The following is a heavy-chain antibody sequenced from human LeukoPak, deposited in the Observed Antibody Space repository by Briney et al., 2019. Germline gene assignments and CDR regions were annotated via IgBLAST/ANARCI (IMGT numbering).Heavy chain of an antibody. CDR3: AKDQYDRGGYFDY. CDR2: ISYDGSNK. J-gene: IGHJ4*02. V-gene: IGHV3-30*18. CDR1: GFTFSSYG. Sequence: GGSLRLSCAASGFTFSSYGMHWVRQAPGKGLEWVAVISYDGSNKYYADSVKGRFTISRDNSKNTLYLQMNSLRAEDTAVYYCAKDQYDRGGYFDYWGQGTLVTVSS. D-gene: IGHD3-22*01.